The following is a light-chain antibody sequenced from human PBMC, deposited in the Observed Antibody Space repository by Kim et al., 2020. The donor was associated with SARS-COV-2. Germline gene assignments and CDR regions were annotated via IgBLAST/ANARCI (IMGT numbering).Light chain of an antibody. CDR2: WAS. Sequence: ATINCKSRQSVLYSSNNKNYLAWFQQKPGQPPKLLIYWASTRESGVPDRFSGSGSGTDFTLTISSLQAEDVAVYYCQQYYSPPPTFGQGTKVDIK. CDR1: QSVLYSSNNKNY. CDR3: QQYYSPPPT. J-gene: IGKJ1*01. V-gene: IGKV4-1*01.